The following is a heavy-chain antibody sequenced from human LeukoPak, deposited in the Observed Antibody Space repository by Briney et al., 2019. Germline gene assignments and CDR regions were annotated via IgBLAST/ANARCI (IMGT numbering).Heavy chain of an antibody. CDR1: GFTVCSNY. Sequence: GGSLRLSCAASGFTVCSNYMTWVRQAPGKGLEWVSVIHKNAITYYADTVKGRFTISRDNSKNMLYLQMNSLRAEDTAVYYCARSLRVRGVPDYMDVWGKGTTVIISS. CDR3: ARSLRVRGVPDYMDV. J-gene: IGHJ6*03. V-gene: IGHV3-53*01. D-gene: IGHD3-10*02. CDR2: IHKNAIT.